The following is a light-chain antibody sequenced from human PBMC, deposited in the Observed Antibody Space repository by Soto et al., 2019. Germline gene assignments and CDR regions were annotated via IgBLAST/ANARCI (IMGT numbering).Light chain of an antibody. J-gene: IGKJ1*01. CDR2: LGS. V-gene: IGKV2-28*01. CDR1: QSLLHSNGYNY. CDR3: MQAIQNPWT. Sequence: DIVMTQSPLSLPVTPGEPASISCRSSQSLLHSNGYNYLDWYLQKPGQSPQLLIYLGSNRASGVPDRFSGSGSGTDFTLNISRVEAEDVGVYYCMQAIQNPWTFGQGTKVEIK.